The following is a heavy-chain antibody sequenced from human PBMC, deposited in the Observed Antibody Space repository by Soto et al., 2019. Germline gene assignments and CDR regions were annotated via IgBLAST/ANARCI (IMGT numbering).Heavy chain of an antibody. Sequence: GGSLRLSCAASGFTFSYYYMSWIRQAPGKGLEWVSYISSSGSTIYYADSVKGRFTISRDNAKNSLYLQMNSLRAEDTAVYYCARDRLGYYDSSGYYPGGYWGQGTLVTVSS. CDR2: ISSSGSTI. D-gene: IGHD3-22*01. CDR3: ARDRLGYYDSSGYYPGGY. V-gene: IGHV3-11*01. CDR1: GFTFSYYY. J-gene: IGHJ4*02.